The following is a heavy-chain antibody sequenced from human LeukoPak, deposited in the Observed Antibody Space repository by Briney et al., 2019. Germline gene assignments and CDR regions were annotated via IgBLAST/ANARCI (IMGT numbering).Heavy chain of an antibody. CDR1: GESISSHY. J-gene: IGHJ5*02. CDR2: ITNSGTT. D-gene: IGHD3-10*01. V-gene: IGHV4-59*11. CDR3: ARDSGTTGEVKFDP. Sequence: SETLSLTCNVSGESISSHYWSWTRQSPGKGLEWIGYITNSGTTKFNPSLKSRVTISRDTSKNQISLKLRSVTAADTAVYYCARDSGTTGEVKFDPWGQGTLVTVSS.